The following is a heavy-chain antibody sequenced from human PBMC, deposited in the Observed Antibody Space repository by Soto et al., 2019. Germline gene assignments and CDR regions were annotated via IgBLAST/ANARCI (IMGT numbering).Heavy chain of an antibody. CDR1: AYTCTTYA. Sequence: ASVKVSCKASAYTCTTYAMHWVRQAPGQRLEWMGWINAGNGNTNYSQKFQGRVTITRDTSASTAYMELSSLISEDTAVYYCARGRAYCSSTSCLIGYYYYGMDVWGQGTTVTVSS. D-gene: IGHD2-2*01. V-gene: IGHV1-3*01. CDR2: INAGNGNT. CDR3: ARGRAYCSSTSCLIGYYYYGMDV. J-gene: IGHJ6*02.